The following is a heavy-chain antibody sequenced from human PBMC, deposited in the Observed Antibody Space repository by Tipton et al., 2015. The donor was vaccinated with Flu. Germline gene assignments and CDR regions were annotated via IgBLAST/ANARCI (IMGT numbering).Heavy chain of an antibody. Sequence: TLSLTCTVSGGSISSYYWNWIRQPPGKGLEWIGYIYYSETTNYNPSLKSRVTISVDTSKNQFSLKLSSATAADTAVYYCARGYSGSYHTPLYYWGQGTLVTVSS. CDR2: IYYSETT. J-gene: IGHJ4*02. V-gene: IGHV4-59*01. CDR1: GGSISSYY. CDR3: ARGYSGSYHTPLYY. D-gene: IGHD1-26*01.